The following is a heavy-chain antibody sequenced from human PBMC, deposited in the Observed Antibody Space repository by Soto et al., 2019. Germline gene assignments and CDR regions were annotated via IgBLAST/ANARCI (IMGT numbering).Heavy chain of an antibody. V-gene: IGHV4-30-4*01. Sequence: PSETLSLTCAVSGCSISSGDYYWSWIRQPPGKGLEWLGYIYYSGSTYYNPSLKSRGTISVDTSKNLFSLKLSSVTAADTAVYYCAREPYQYDDSGYYDSWGQGTLVTVSS. CDR1: GCSISSGDYY. CDR2: IYYSGST. CDR3: AREPYQYDDSGYYDS. J-gene: IGHJ5*01. D-gene: IGHD3-22*01.